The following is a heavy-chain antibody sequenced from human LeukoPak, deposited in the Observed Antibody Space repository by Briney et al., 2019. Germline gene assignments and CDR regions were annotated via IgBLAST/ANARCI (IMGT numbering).Heavy chain of an antibody. V-gene: IGHV5-51*01. CDR3: SAPQVPYGGPRPIGA. J-gene: IGHJ1*01. CDR1: GSRFTNYW. CDR2: IYPGDSDI. D-gene: IGHD4-23*01. Sequence: GGSRKISCKASGSRFTNYWIGWGRQMPGKGLEGMGIIYPGDSDIKYSPSFQGQVTISADKSITTSYLHWSSLRTSDSGIYYFSAPQVPYGGPRPIGAGGQASQVTVSS.